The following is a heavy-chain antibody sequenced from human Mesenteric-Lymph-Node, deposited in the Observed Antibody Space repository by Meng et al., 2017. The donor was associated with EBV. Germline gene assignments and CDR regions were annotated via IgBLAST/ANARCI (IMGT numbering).Heavy chain of an antibody. V-gene: IGHV2-5*02. J-gene: IGHJ4*02. CDR1: GFSLSSSGVG. Sequence: QITLKESGPTLXXXXXTXTLXXXFSGFSLSSSGVGVGLLRQPPGKALEWLALIYWDDDKPYSPSLKGRLTITKDTSKNQVVLTMTNMDPVDTATYYCVHSRRVRGLAADYWGQGTLVTVSS. D-gene: IGHD3-10*01. CDR3: VHSRRVRGLAADY. CDR2: IYWDDDK.